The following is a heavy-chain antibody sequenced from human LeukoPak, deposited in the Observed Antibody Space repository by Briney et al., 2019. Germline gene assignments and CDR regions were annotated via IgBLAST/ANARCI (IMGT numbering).Heavy chain of an antibody. J-gene: IGHJ4*02. V-gene: IGHV3-23*01. D-gene: IGHD3-16*01. Sequence: GGSLRLSCAASGFTVSSYALSWVRQAPGKGLEWVSAISGSGGSTYYADSVKGRFTISRDNAKNSLYLQMNSLRAEDTAVYFCARGAYDYVWGSHTPPASEWGQGTLVTVSS. CDR3: ARGAYDYVWGSHTPPASE. CDR2: ISGSGGST. CDR1: GFTVSSYA.